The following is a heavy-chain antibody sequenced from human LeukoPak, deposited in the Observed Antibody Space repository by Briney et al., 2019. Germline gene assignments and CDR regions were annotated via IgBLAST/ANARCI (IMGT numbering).Heavy chain of an antibody. J-gene: IGHJ3*02. Sequence: SETLSLTCTVSGGSISSSSYYWGWIRQPPGKGLEWIGNIYYSGSTYYNPSLKSRVAISVDTSKNQFFLKLNSVTAADTAVYYCARDTGSFPHVSFDIWGQGTMVTVSS. CDR2: IYYSGST. D-gene: IGHD1-26*01. CDR1: GGSISSSSYY. V-gene: IGHV4-39*07. CDR3: ARDTGSFPHVSFDI.